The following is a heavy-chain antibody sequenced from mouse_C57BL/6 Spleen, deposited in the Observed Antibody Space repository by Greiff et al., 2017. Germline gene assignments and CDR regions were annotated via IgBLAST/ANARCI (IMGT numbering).Heavy chain of an antibody. Sequence: QVQLQQPGAELVKPGASVKLSCKASGYTFTSYWMQWVKQRPGQGLEWIGEIDPSDSYTNYNQKFKGKATLTVDTSSSTADMQLSSLTSEDSAVYYCARSDGYYVSFDYWGQGTTLTVSS. CDR2: IDPSDSYT. V-gene: IGHV1-50*01. J-gene: IGHJ2*01. D-gene: IGHD2-3*01. CDR3: ARSDGYYVSFDY. CDR1: GYTFTSYW.